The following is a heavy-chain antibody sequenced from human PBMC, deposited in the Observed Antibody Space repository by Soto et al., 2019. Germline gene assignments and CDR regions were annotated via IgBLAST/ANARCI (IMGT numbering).Heavy chain of an antibody. CDR1: GFTFSSYE. CDR3: ASFSLRLIRITMVRGVNLFAFDI. CDR2: ISSSGSTI. D-gene: IGHD3-10*01. V-gene: IGHV3-48*03. Sequence: EVQLVESGGGLVQPGGSLRLSCAASGFTFSSYEMNWVRQAPGKGLEWVSYISSSGSTIYYADSVKGRFTISRDNAKNSLYLQMDSLRAEDTAVYYCASFSLRLIRITMVRGVNLFAFDIWGQGTMVTVSS. J-gene: IGHJ3*02.